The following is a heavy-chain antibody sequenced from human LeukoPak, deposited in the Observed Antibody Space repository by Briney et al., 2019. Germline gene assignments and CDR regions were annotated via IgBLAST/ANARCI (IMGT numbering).Heavy chain of an antibody. Sequence: ASVKVSCKTSGFTFTTYTMHWVRQAPGQRLEWMGWINAANGNTQYSQKFQGRVTITADESTSTAYMELSSLRSEDTAVYYCARELLRYYFDYWGQGTLVTVSS. CDR1: GFTFTTYT. D-gene: IGHD5/OR15-5a*01. CDR2: INAANGNT. V-gene: IGHV1-3*01. J-gene: IGHJ4*02. CDR3: ARELLRYYFDY.